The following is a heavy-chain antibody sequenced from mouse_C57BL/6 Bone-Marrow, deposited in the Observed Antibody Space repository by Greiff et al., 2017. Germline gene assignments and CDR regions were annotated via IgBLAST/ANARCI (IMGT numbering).Heavy chain of an antibody. J-gene: IGHJ3*01. CDR1: GFNFKDDY. Sequence: VQLQQSGAELVRPGASVKLSCTASGFNFKDDYMHWVKQRPEQGLEWIGWIDPENGDTEYASKFQGKATITADTSSNTAYLQLSSLTSEDTAVYYCTTSGYYVGAYWGQGTLVTVSA. CDR3: TTSGYYVGAY. CDR2: IDPENGDT. V-gene: IGHV14-4*01. D-gene: IGHD2-1*01.